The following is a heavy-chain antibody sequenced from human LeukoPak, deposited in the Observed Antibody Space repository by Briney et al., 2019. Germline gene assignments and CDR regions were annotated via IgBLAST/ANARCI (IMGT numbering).Heavy chain of an antibody. Sequence: GGSLRLSCAASGFTFSSNIMNWVRQAPGKGLEWVSYINSGSTTVYYADSVKGRYTISRDNAKNSLYLQMNSLRAEDTAVYYCARDKSGSSNSHYYYGMDVWGQGTTVTVSS. CDR2: INSGSTTV. CDR3: ARDKSGSSNSHYYYGMDV. D-gene: IGHD1-26*01. CDR1: GFTFSSNI. V-gene: IGHV3-48*04. J-gene: IGHJ6*02.